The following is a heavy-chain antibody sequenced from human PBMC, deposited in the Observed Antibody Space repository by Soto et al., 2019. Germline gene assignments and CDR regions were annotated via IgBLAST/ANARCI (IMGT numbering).Heavy chain of an antibody. V-gene: IGHV4-59*01. D-gene: IGHD3-22*01. CDR3: ARSIDSSGYYYGMDV. J-gene: IGHJ6*02. CDR2: VHYSGST. Sequence: SETLSLTCTVSGRAISSYYWSWIRQSPGKGLEWIGYVHYSGSTNYNPSLKSRVTMSVDTSRNKLSLKLSSVTAADTAVYYCARSIDSSGYYYGMDVWGQGTTVTVSS. CDR1: GRAISSYY.